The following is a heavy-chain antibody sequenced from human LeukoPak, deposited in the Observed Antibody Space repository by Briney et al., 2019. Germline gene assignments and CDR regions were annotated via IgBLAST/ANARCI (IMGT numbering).Heavy chain of an antibody. CDR3: AKRSGYSYDIYYYYGMDV. CDR1: GFTVSSNY. D-gene: IGHD5-18*01. Sequence: GGSLRLSCAASGFTVSSNYMSWVRQAPGKGLEWVSVIYSGGSTYYADSVKGRFTISRDNSKNTLYLQMNSLRAEDTAVYYCAKRSGYSYDIYYYYGMDVWGQGTTVTVSS. CDR2: IYSGGST. V-gene: IGHV3-53*01. J-gene: IGHJ6*02.